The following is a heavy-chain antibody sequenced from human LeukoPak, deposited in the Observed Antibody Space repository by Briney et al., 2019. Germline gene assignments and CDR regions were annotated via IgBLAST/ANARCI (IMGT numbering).Heavy chain of an antibody. J-gene: IGHJ4*02. V-gene: IGHV3-23*01. CDR3: AKDIGRSAYDLLTGYLTK. Sequence: GGSLRLSCAASGFTFSSYAMSWVRQAPGKGLEWVSAISGSGGSTYYADSVKGRFTISRDNSKNTLYLQMNSLRTADTALYYCAKDIGRSAYDLLTGYLTKWGQGTLVSVSS. CDR2: ISGSGGST. D-gene: IGHD3-9*01. CDR1: GFTFSSYA.